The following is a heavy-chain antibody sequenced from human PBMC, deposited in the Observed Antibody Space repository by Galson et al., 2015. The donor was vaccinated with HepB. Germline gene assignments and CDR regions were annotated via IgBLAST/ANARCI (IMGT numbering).Heavy chain of an antibody. D-gene: IGHD3-22*01. Sequence: SLRLSCAASGFTFSSYSMNWVRQAPGKGLEWVSYISSSSSTIYYADSVKGRFTISRDNAKNSLYLQMNSLRAEDTAVYYCAREMYYYDSSGYLCRDAFDIWGQGTMVTVSS. CDR1: GFTFSSYS. CDR3: AREMYYYDSSGYLCRDAFDI. V-gene: IGHV3-48*04. CDR2: ISSSSSTI. J-gene: IGHJ3*02.